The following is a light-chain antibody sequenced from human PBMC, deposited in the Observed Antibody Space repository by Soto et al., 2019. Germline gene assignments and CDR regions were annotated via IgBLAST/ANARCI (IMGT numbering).Light chain of an antibody. J-gene: IGKJ4*01. V-gene: IGKV2-30*01. Sequence: DVVMTQSPLSLPVILGQSASISCRSSHSLVASDGNTYLNWLQQRPGHSPSRLIYQVSNRESGAPDRLSGSVSGTDFTLNISRGEAEDVEVYYCMQNIYWPLIFGVGTKVEIK. CDR2: QVS. CDR1: HSLVASDGNTY. CDR3: MQNIYWPLI.